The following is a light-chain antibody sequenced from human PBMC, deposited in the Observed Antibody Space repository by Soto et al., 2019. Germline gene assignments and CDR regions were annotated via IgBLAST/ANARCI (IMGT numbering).Light chain of an antibody. CDR3: QSYASSLSGHVV. CDR1: SSNIGAGYD. J-gene: IGLJ2*01. Sequence: QSVLTQPPSVSGAPGQRVTISCTWNSSNIGAGYDVHWYQQLPGTAPKLLIYGNSNRPSGVPDRFSGSKSGTSASLAITGLQAEDEADYYCQSYASSLSGHVVFGGGTKLTVL. V-gene: IGLV1-40*01. CDR2: GNS.